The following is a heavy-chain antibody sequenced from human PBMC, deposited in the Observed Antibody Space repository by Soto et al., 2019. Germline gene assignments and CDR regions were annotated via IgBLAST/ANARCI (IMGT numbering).Heavy chain of an antibody. CDR3: AEGSITGTEYGYYGMDV. Sequence: QVQLVESGGGVVQPGRSLRLSCAASGFTFSSYAMHWVRQAPGKGLEWVAVISYDGSNKYYADSVKGRFTISRDNSKNTLYLQMNSLRAEDTAVYYCAEGSITGTEYGYYGMDVWGQGTTVTVSS. CDR2: ISYDGSNK. CDR1: GFTFSSYA. J-gene: IGHJ6*02. D-gene: IGHD1-20*01. V-gene: IGHV3-30-3*01.